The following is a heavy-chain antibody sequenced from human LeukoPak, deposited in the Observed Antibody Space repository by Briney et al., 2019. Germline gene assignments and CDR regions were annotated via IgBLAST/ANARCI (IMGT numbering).Heavy chain of an antibody. CDR1: GGSISSSNW. Sequence: SETLSLTCAVSGGSISSSNWWSWVRQPPGKGLEWIGEIYHSGSTNYNPSLKSRVTISVDKSKNQFSLKLSSVTAADTAVYYCARAWFGGGNYYYGMDVWGQGTTVTVSS. CDR2: IYHSGST. J-gene: IGHJ6*02. V-gene: IGHV4-4*02. CDR3: ARAWFGGGNYYYGMDV. D-gene: IGHD3-10*01.